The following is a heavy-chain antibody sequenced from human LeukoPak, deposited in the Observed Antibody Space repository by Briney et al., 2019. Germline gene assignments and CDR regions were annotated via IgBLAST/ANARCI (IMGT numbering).Heavy chain of an antibody. Sequence: ASVKVSCKASGYTFTGYYMHWVRQAPGQGLEWMGRINPNSGGTNYAQKFQGRVTMTRDTSISTAYMELSRLRSDDTAAYYCARDSGEVNGNFDYWGQGTLVTVSS. V-gene: IGHV1-2*06. D-gene: IGHD3-10*01. CDR1: GYTFTGYY. CDR3: ARDSGEVNGNFDY. CDR2: INPNSGGT. J-gene: IGHJ4*02.